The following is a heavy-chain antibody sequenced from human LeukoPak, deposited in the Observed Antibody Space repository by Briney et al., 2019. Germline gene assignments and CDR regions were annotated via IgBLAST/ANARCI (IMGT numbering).Heavy chain of an antibody. CDR1: GFTFRIYS. Sequence: GGSLRLSCPASGFTFRIYSMTWVRQAPGEGLEWVSSISGSGSTYYADSVKGRFTISREHSKTTLYLQMNSLRAEDTAVYYCAKDPMVRGATYDYWGQGTLVTVSS. CDR3: AKDPMVRGATYDY. J-gene: IGHJ4*02. D-gene: IGHD3-10*01. V-gene: IGHV3-23*01. CDR2: ISGSGST.